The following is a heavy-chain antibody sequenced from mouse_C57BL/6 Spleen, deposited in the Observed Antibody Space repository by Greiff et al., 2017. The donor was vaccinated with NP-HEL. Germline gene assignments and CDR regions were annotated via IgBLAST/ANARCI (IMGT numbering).Heavy chain of an antibody. CDR3: AVITTVAYAMDY. Sequence: QVQLQQPGAELVSPGSSVKLSCKASGYTFTSYWMDWVKQRPGQGLEWIGNIYPSDSETHYNQKFKDKATLTVDKSSSTAYMQLSSLTSEDSAVYYCAVITTVAYAMDYWGQGTSVTVSS. CDR1: GYTFTSYW. CDR2: IYPSDSET. J-gene: IGHJ4*01. D-gene: IGHD1-1*01. V-gene: IGHV1-61*01.